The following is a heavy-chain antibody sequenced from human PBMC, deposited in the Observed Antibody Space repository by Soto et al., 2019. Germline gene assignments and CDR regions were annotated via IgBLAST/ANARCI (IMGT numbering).Heavy chain of an antibody. CDR2: ISGSGGST. J-gene: IGHJ4*02. CDR3: ARSTYCTSTSCPLHY. Sequence: GGSLRLSCAASGFTFSSYAMSWVRQAPGKGLEWVSAISGSGGSTYYADSVKGRFTISRDNSKNTLYLQMGSLRAGDMAVYYCARSTYCTSTSCPLHYWGQGTLVTVSS. CDR1: GFTFSSYA. D-gene: IGHD2-2*01. V-gene: IGHV3-23*01.